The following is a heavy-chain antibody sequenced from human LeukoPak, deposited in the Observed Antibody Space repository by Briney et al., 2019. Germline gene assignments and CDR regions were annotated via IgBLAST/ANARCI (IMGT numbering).Heavy chain of an antibody. Sequence: GGSLRLPCAASGFTFADYYMSWVRQAPGKGLEWVSYLSRSGSFIYYADSLKGRFTISRDSAKNSLYLQMNSLRAEDTAVYYCARGGQLNYFDYWGQGTLVTVSS. CDR2: LSRSGSFI. J-gene: IGHJ4*02. V-gene: IGHV3-11*04. CDR3: ARGGQLNYFDY. CDR1: GFTFADYY. D-gene: IGHD6-13*01.